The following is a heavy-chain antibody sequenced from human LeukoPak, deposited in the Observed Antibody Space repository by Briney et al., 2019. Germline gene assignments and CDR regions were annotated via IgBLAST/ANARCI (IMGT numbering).Heavy chain of an antibody. CDR3: SAGPHFDY. CDR2: ISWNSGSI. Sequence: GGSLRLSCAASGFTFDDYAMHWVRQAPGKGLEWVSGISWNSGSIGYADSVKGRFTISRDNTKNSLYLQMNSLRDEDTAVYYCSAGPHFDYWGQGTLVTVSS. V-gene: IGHV3-9*01. J-gene: IGHJ4*02. CDR1: GFTFDDYA. D-gene: IGHD1-14*01.